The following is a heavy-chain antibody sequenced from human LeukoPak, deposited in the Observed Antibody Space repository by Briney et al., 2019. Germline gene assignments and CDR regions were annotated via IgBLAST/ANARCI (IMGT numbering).Heavy chain of an antibody. D-gene: IGHD2/OR15-2a*01. J-gene: IGHJ4*02. Sequence: GGSLRLSCAASGFTFSSYAMHWVRQAPGKGLEWVAVISYDGSNKYYADSVKGRFTISRDNSKNTLYLQMNSLRAEDTAVYYCARNRDYFDYWGQGTLVTVSS. V-gene: IGHV3-30-3*01. CDR1: GFTFSSYA. CDR3: ARNRDYFDY. CDR2: ISYDGSNK.